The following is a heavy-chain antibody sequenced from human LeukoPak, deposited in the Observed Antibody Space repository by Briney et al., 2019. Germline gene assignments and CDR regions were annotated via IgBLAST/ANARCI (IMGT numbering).Heavy chain of an antibody. D-gene: IGHD3-3*01. J-gene: IGHJ6*03. CDR2: IHYRGNT. Sequence: SETLSLTCTVSGASMNKYYRSWIRQPPGKGLEWIGYIHYRGNTNYSPSLKSRLTISVDRSSNQFSLSLTSVPAADTAVYYCARRSDLWSGFRSDYYYMDVWGNGTTVIVSS. V-gene: IGHV4-59*08. CDR1: GASMNKYY. CDR3: ARRSDLWSGFRSDYYYMDV.